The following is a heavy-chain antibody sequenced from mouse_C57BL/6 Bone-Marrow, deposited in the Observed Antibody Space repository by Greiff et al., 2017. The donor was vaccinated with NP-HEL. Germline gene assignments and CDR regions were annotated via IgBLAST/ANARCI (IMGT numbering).Heavy chain of an antibody. CDR2: IYPRSGNT. V-gene: IGHV1-81*01. CDR1: GYTFTSYG. Sequence: VQLQQSGAELARPGASVKLSCKASGYTFTSYGISWVKQRTGQGLEWIGEIYPRSGNTYYNEKFKGKATLTADKSSSTAYMELRSLTSEDSAVYFCARSRSPSSCYAMDYWGQGTSVTVSS. CDR3: ARSRSPSSCYAMDY. J-gene: IGHJ4*01.